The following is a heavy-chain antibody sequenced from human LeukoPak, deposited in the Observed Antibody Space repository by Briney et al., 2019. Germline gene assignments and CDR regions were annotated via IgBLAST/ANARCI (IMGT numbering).Heavy chain of an antibody. J-gene: IGHJ6*02. V-gene: IGHV4-59*08. CDR1: GGSISSYY. CDR3: ARSPKLGSYYYYGMDV. Sequence: SETLSLTCTVSGGSISSYYWSWIRQPPGKGLEWLGYIYYSGSTNYNPSLKSRVTISVDTSKNQFSLKLSSVTAADTAVYYCARSPKLGSYYYYGMDVWGQGTTVTVSS. CDR2: IYYSGST. D-gene: IGHD1-7*01.